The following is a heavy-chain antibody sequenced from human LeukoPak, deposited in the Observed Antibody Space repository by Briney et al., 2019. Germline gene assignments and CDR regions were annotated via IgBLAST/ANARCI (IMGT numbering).Heavy chain of an antibody. Sequence: PSETLSLTCAVYGGSFSGYYWSWIRQPPGKGLEWIGEINHSGSTNYNPSLKSRVTISVDTSKNQFSLKLSSVTAADTAVYYCASGEMATITAYYMDVWGKGTTVTISS. CDR1: GGSFSGYY. D-gene: IGHD5-24*01. CDR3: ASGEMATITAYYMDV. CDR2: INHSGST. J-gene: IGHJ6*03. V-gene: IGHV4-34*01.